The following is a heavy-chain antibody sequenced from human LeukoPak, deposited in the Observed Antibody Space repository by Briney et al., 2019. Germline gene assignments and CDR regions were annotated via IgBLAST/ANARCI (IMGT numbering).Heavy chain of an antibody. CDR1: GASISSYS. V-gene: IGHV4-59*08. Sequence: SETLSLTCTVSGASISSYSWSWIRQPPGKGLEWVAWISYSGTTNYNPSLNSRVSISVDTSKNQFSLRLTSVTAADTAVYYCARRGEWERFRWFDPWGQGTLVTVSS. CDR3: ARRGEWERFRWFDP. J-gene: IGHJ5*02. D-gene: IGHD1-26*01. CDR2: ISYSGTT.